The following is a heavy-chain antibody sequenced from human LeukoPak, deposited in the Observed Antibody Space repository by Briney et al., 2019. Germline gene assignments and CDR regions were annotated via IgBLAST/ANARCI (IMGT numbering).Heavy chain of an antibody. V-gene: IGHV3-64D*06. CDR2: ISSNGGST. Sequence: GGSLRLSCSASGFTFSNYAIHWVRPAPGKGLEYVSAISSNGGSTYYADSVKGRFAISRDNSKNTLYLQMSSLRPEDAAVYYCVKDPGSSGSGYYDYWGQGTLVTVSS. CDR3: VKDPGSSGSGYYDY. D-gene: IGHD6-19*01. J-gene: IGHJ4*02. CDR1: GFTFSNYA.